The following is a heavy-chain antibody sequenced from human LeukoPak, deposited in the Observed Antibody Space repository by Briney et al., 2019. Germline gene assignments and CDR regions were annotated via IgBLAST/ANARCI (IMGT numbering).Heavy chain of an antibody. Sequence: GASVKVSCKASGYTFTSYATNWVRQAPGQGLEWMGWINTNTGNPAYAQGFTGRFVFSLDTSVSTAYLQISSLKAEDTAVYYCARHQQQLSTSRGDFYYYGMDVWGQGTTVTVSS. D-gene: IGHD6-13*01. CDR3: ARHQQQLSTSRGDFYYYGMDV. CDR2: INTNTGNP. CDR1: GYTFTSYA. V-gene: IGHV7-4-1*02. J-gene: IGHJ6*02.